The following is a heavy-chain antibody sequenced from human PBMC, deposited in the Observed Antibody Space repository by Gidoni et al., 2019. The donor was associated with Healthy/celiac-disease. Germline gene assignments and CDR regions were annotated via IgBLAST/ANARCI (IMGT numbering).Heavy chain of an antibody. D-gene: IGHD3-3*01. Sequence: QVQLQQSGAGLLKLSETLSLTCAVLGGSFSGSYRSWLRQRPGKGLEWIGEINHSGSTNYSPSLKSRVTISVDTSKNQFSLKLSSVTAADTAVYYCARAPRYTIFGVVINYYFDYWGQGTLATVSS. CDR3: ARAPRYTIFGVVINYYFDY. CDR1: GGSFSGSY. CDR2: INHSGST. J-gene: IGHJ4*02. V-gene: IGHV4-34*01.